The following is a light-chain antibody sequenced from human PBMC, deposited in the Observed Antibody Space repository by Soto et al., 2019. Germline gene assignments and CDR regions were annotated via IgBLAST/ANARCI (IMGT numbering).Light chain of an antibody. CDR2: DVS. J-gene: IGLJ1*01. CDR3: VSFTVTYSYV. Sequence: QSALTQPTSVSWSPGQSITISCTGTSGDVGAYDFVSWYQHHPGKAPRLVIYDVSRRPAGASDRFSGSKSGSTASLTISTLQAEDEADYYCVSFTVTYSYVFGTGTKVTVL. V-gene: IGLV2-14*01. CDR1: SGDVGAYDF.